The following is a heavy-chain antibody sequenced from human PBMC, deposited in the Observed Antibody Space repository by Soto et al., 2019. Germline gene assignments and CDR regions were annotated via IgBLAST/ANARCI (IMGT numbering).Heavy chain of an antibody. CDR3: ARASYDSSTYYLDY. Sequence: SETLSLTCTVSGGSISSSSYSWGWIRQPPGKGLEWIGSIYYSGNTYCNPSLKSRVTISVDPSNNQFSLKLSSVTAADTAVYYCARASYDSSTYYLDYWGQGTLVTVSS. D-gene: IGHD3-22*01. CDR2: IYYSGNT. V-gene: IGHV4-30-4*08. CDR1: GGSISSSSYS. J-gene: IGHJ4*02.